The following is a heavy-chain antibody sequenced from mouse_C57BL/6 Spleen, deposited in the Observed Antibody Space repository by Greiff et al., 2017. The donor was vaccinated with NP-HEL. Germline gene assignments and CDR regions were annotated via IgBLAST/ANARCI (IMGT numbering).Heavy chain of an antibody. Sequence: QVQLQQPGAELVKPGASVKLSCKASGYTFTSYWMHWVKQRPGQGLEWIGMIHPNSGSTNYNEKFKSKATLTVDKSSSTAYMQLSSLTSEDSAVYYCARDYGSSYGYFDVWGTRTTVTVSS. D-gene: IGHD1-1*01. CDR3: ARDYGSSYGYFDV. V-gene: IGHV1-64*01. CDR2: IHPNSGST. CDR1: GYTFTSYW. J-gene: IGHJ1*03.